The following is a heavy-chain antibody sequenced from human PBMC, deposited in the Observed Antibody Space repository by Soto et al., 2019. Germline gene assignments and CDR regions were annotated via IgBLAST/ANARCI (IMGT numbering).Heavy chain of an antibody. CDR2: IYDSATT. CDR3: AINADV. Sequence: QVQLQESGPGLVKPSETLSLICTVSGGSISGHFWSWVRQPPGKALEWIGYIYDSATTNYSPSLKSRVTMSVDTSKNQLSLKLSSVTAADTAVYYCAINADVWGQGTTVTVSS. J-gene: IGHJ6*02. CDR1: GGSISGHF. V-gene: IGHV4-59*08.